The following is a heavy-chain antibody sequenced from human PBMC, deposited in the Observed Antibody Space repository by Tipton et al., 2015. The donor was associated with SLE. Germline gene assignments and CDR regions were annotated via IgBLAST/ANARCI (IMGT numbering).Heavy chain of an antibody. Sequence: QLVQSGAEVKKSGESLKISCKGSGYSFASYWIGWVRQMPEKGLEWMGLIYPPDSDTRYSPSFQGRVTLSVDKSISTAYLQWSSLKASDTAMYYCARVRADFGVVILYEYWGQGTLVTVSS. CDR1: GYSFASYW. D-gene: IGHD3-3*01. J-gene: IGHJ4*02. CDR2: IYPPDSDT. V-gene: IGHV5-51*03. CDR3: ARVRADFGVVILYEY.